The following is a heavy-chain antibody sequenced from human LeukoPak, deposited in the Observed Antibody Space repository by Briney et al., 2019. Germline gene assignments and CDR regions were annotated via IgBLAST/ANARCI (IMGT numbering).Heavy chain of an antibody. Sequence: GGSLRLSCAASGFTFSSYGMTWLRQAPGKGLEWVSSISAGGDSAYYADSVKGRFTISRDNSKNTLFVQMDSLGGEDTAVYYCARSGSVDYWYYGMDVWGKGNTVSVST. CDR3: ARSGSVDYWYYGMDV. D-gene: IGHD4/OR15-4a*01. V-gene: IGHV3-23*01. CDR2: ISAGGDSA. CDR1: GFTFSSYG. J-gene: IGHJ6*04.